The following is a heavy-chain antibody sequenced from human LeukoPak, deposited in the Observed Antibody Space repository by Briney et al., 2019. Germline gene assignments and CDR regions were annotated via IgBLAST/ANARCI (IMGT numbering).Heavy chain of an antibody. V-gene: IGHV1-2*02. CDR1: GYTFTGYY. CDR2: INPNSGGT. Sequence: ASVKVSCKASGYTFTGYYMHWVRQAPGQGLEWMGWINPNSGGTNYAQKFQGRVTMTRDKSISTAYMELSRLRSDDTAVYYCARVNYYDSSGYYQYFDYWGQGTLVTVSS. J-gene: IGHJ4*02. CDR3: ARVNYYDSSGYYQYFDY. D-gene: IGHD3-22*01.